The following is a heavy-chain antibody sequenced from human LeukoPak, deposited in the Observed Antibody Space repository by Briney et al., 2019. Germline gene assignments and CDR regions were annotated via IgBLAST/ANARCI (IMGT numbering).Heavy chain of an antibody. CDR2: INPSSGST. Sequence: SSVKSSCNAAGYTFTSYYKQCGLQPPRERGEWMIIINPSSGSTNYTQNLKGRVHMNTDTSRSTVYMEVSRLRSEDTAVYYCARASLVGATQQQPYYCYYGMEVWGQGTTVSVSS. CDR1: GYTFTSYY. D-gene: IGHD1-26*01. CDR3: ARASLVGATQQQPYYCYYGMEV. V-gene: IGHV1-46*01. J-gene: IGHJ6*02.